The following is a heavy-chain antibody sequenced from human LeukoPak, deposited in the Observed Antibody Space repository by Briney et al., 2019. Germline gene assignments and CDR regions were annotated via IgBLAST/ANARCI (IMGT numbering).Heavy chain of an antibody. CDR3: ARRYDSSGGDFDY. CDR1: GFTSSSYA. V-gene: IGHV3-23*01. D-gene: IGHD3-22*01. Sequence: GGSLRLSCAASGFTSSSYAMSWVRQAPGKGLEWVSAISGSGGSTYYADSVKGRFTISRDNSKNTLYLQMNSLRAEDTAVYYCARRYDSSGGDFDYWGQGTLVTVSS. J-gene: IGHJ4*02. CDR2: ISGSGGST.